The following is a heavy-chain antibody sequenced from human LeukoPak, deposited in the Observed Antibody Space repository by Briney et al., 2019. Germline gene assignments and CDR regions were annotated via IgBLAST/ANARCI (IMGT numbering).Heavy chain of an antibody. CDR1: GFTFSSYS. CDR3: AKAEPYYDFWSGYYDY. Sequence: GGSLRLSCAASGFTFSSYSMNWVRQAPGKGLEWVSSISSSSSYIYYADSVKGRFTISRDNAKNSLYLQMNSLRAEDTALYYCAKAEPYYDFWSGYYDYWGQGTLVTVSS. J-gene: IGHJ4*02. D-gene: IGHD3-3*01. V-gene: IGHV3-21*04. CDR2: ISSSSSYI.